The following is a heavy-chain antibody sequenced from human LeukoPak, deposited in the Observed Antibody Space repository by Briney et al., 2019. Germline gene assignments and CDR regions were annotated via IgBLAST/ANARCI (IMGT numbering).Heavy chain of an antibody. CDR2: IIPIFGTA. V-gene: IGHV1-69*13. J-gene: IGHJ4*02. D-gene: IGHD5-24*01. CDR1: GGTFSSYA. Sequence: ASVKVSCKASGGTFSSYAISWVRQGPGQGLEWMGGIIPIFGTANYAQKFQGRVTITADESTSTAYMELSSLRSEDTAVYYCARNFGAYGYSGDYFDYWGQGTLVTVSS. CDR3: ARNFGAYGYSGDYFDY.